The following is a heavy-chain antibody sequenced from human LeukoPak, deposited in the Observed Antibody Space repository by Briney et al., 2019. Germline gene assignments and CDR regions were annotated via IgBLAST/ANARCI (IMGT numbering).Heavy chain of an antibody. D-gene: IGHD2-8*01. V-gene: IGHV1-24*01. CDR2: FDPEDGET. Sequence: ASVKVSCKVSGYTLTELSMHWVRQAPGKGLEWMGGFDPEDGETIYAQKFQGRVTMTEDTSTDTAYMELSSLRSEDTAVYYCATPPSRRKGDIVLMVYASYFDYWGQGTLVTVSS. CDR3: ATPPSRRKGDIVLMVYASYFDY. J-gene: IGHJ4*02. CDR1: GYTLTELS.